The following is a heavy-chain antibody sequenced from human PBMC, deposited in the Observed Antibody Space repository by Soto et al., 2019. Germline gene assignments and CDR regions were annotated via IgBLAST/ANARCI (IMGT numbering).Heavy chain of an antibody. Sequence: PSETLSLTCTVSGGSVSSGNYYWSWIRQPPGKGLEWIGYIYYSGSTNYNPSLKSRVTISVDTSKNQFSLKLSSVTAADTAVYYCARGDPLLWFGEKVYYGMDVWGQGTTVTVSS. CDR3: ARGDPLLWFGEKVYYGMDV. V-gene: IGHV4-61*01. CDR2: IYYSGST. D-gene: IGHD3-10*01. J-gene: IGHJ6*02. CDR1: GGSVSSGNYY.